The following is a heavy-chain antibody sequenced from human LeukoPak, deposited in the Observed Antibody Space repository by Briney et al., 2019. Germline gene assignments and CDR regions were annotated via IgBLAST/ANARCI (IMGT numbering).Heavy chain of an antibody. CDR3: ATSPLNRSSGNDY. J-gene: IGHJ4*02. CDR2: IRSKPYGGTT. Sequence: GGSLRLSCTASGFTFGDHAMTWFRQAPGKGLEWVAFIRSKPYGGTTDYAASVQGRFTISRDDSKSIAYLQMNSLKTEDTAVYYCATSPLNRSSGNDYWGQGTLVTVSS. D-gene: IGHD6-6*01. CDR1: GFTFGDHA. V-gene: IGHV3-49*03.